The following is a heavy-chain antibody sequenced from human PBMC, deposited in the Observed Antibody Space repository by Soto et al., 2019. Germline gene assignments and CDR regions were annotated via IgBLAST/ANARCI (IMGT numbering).Heavy chain of an antibody. J-gene: IGHJ6*02. CDR3: VHLMTAVDTFGMDV. V-gene: IGHV2-5*02. D-gene: IGHD4-17*01. CDR1: GFSLINTGSG. Sequence: QITLKESGPTLVEPTQTLTLTCTFSGFSLINTGSGVAWIRQPTGKALECLALIYWDDDKRYSPSLKSRLTVTKDTSKNHVVLTRTNTDNVATGTYFCVHLMTAVDTFGMDVWGHGTSVTFSS. CDR2: IYWDDDK.